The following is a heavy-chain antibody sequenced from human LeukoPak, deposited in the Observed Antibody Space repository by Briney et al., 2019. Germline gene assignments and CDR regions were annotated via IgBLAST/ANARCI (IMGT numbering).Heavy chain of an antibody. D-gene: IGHD2-2*01. CDR1: GYTFTGYY. Sequence: ASVKVSCKASGYTFTGYYMHWVRQAPGQGLEWMGWINPNSGGTNYAQKFQGRVTMTRDTSISTAYMELSRLRSDDAAVYYCATDCSSTSCYGGWFDPWGQGTLVTVSS. CDR3: ATDCSSTSCYGGWFDP. J-gene: IGHJ5*02. V-gene: IGHV1-2*02. CDR2: INPNSGGT.